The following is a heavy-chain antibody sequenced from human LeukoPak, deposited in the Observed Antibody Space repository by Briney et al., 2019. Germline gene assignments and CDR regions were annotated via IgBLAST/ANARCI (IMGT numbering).Heavy chain of an antibody. CDR2: IYSGGTT. V-gene: IGHV3-53*04. CDR1: GFTVSTNC. J-gene: IGHJ4*02. Sequence: PGGSLRLSCAASGFTVSTNCMTWVRQAPGKGLEWVSTIYSGGTTYYADSVMGQFTISRHNSRNTLYLQMNSLRAEDTAVYYCARVDTVMAYYFDLWGQGTLVTVSS. CDR3: ARVDTVMAYYFDL. D-gene: IGHD5-18*01.